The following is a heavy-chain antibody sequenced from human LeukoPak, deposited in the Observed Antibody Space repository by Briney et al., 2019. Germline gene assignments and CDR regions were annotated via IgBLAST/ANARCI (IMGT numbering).Heavy chain of an antibody. J-gene: IGHJ6*03. Sequence: SETLSLTXTVSGGSIGSYYWSWIRQPPGKGLEWIGYIYYSGSTNYNPSLKSRVTISVDTSKNQFSLKLSSVTAADTAVYYCAREVGSGPYYYYYMDVWGKGTTVTVSS. CDR3: AREVGSGPYYYYYMDV. CDR1: GGSIGSYY. V-gene: IGHV4-59*01. D-gene: IGHD1-26*01. CDR2: IYYSGST.